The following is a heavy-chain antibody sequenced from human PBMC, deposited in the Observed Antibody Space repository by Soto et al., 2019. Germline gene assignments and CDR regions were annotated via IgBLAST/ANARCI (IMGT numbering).Heavy chain of an antibody. CDR3: ARDRAVVRGVMGYYGMDV. Sequence: GASVKVSCKASGYTFTGYYMHWVRQAPGQGLEWMGWINPNSGGTNYAQKFQGWVTMTRDTSISTAYMELSRLRSDDTAVYYCARDRAVVRGVMGYYGMDVWGQGTTVTVS. CDR1: GYTFTGYY. D-gene: IGHD3-10*01. J-gene: IGHJ6*02. CDR2: INPNSGGT. V-gene: IGHV1-2*04.